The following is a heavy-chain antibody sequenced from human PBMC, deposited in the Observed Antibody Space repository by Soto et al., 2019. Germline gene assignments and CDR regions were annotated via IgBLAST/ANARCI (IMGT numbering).Heavy chain of an antibody. CDR2: INSDGSST. Sequence: EVQLVESGGGLVQPGGSLRLSCAASGFTFSSYWMHWVRQAPGKGLVWVSRINSDGSSTSYADSVKGRFTISRDNAKHTLYLQMNSLRAEDTAVYYGARGGSLNWYVDLWGRGTLVTVSS. CDR3: ARGGSLNWYVDL. D-gene: IGHD1-26*01. CDR1: GFTFSSYW. J-gene: IGHJ2*01. V-gene: IGHV3-74*01.